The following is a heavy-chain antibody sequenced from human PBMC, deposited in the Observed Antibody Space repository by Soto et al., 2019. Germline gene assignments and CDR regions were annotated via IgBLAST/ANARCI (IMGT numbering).Heavy chain of an antibody. Sequence: QVRLVQSGAEVKKPGASVKVSCKASGYTFTSYGISWVRQAPGQGLEWMGWISAYNGNTNYAQKLQGRVTMTTDTSTSTAYMELRSLRSDDTAVYYCARAALWFGDPIRGWFDPWGQGTLVTVSS. CDR1: GYTFTSYG. CDR3: ARAALWFGDPIRGWFDP. V-gene: IGHV1-18*01. CDR2: ISAYNGNT. D-gene: IGHD3-10*01. J-gene: IGHJ5*02.